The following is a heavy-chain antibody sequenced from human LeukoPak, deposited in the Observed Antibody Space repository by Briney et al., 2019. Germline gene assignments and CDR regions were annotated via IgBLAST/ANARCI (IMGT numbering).Heavy chain of an antibody. CDR3: ARDQEGFDY. V-gene: IGHV1-46*01. CDR2: IYPRDGST. CDR1: GYTFTNNY. J-gene: IGHJ4*02. Sequence: ASVKVSCKASGYTFTNNYLHWVRQAPGQGLEWMGMIYPRDGSTSYAQNLQGRVTVTRDTSTTTVHMELRGLRSEDTAVYYCARDQEGFDYWGQGTVVTVSS.